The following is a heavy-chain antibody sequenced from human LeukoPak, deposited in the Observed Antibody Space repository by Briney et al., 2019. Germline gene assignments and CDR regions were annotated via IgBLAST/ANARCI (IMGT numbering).Heavy chain of an antibody. D-gene: IGHD3-10*01. CDR2: ISYDGSNK. Sequence: GGSLRLSCAASGSTFSSYAMHWVRQAPGKGLEWVAVISYDGSNKYYADSVKGRFTISRDNSKNTLYLQMNSLRAEDTAVYYCARDGGFYGMDVWGQGTTVTVSS. CDR3: ARDGGFYGMDV. V-gene: IGHV3-30*04. J-gene: IGHJ6*02. CDR1: GSTFSSYA.